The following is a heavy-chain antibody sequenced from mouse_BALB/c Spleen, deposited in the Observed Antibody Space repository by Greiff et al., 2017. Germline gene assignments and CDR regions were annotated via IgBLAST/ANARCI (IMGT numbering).Heavy chain of an antibody. Sequence: QVQLQQSAAELARPGASVKMSCKASGYTFTSYTMHWVKQRPGQGLEWIGYINPSSGYTEYNQKFKDKTTLTADKSSSTAYMQLSSLTSEDSAVYYCATITTVVAPYYAMDYWGQGTSVTVSS. V-gene: IGHV1-4*02. D-gene: IGHD1-1*01. CDR3: ATITTVVAPYYAMDY. CDR1: GYTFTSYT. CDR2: INPSSGYT. J-gene: IGHJ4*01.